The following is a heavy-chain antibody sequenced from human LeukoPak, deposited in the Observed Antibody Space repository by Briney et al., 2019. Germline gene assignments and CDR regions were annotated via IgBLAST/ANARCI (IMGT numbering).Heavy chain of an antibody. J-gene: IGHJ4*02. V-gene: IGHV3-23*01. CDR1: GLTFRDYA. Sequence: GGSLRLSCAASGLTFRDYAMSWVRQAPGKGLEWVSAIGVGRSTYYADSVKGRFTISRDNSKNTLYLQMNSLSAEDTALYYCAAKRGGSYPLDYWGQGTLVTVSS. D-gene: IGHD1-26*01. CDR2: IGVGRST. CDR3: AAKRGGSYPLDY.